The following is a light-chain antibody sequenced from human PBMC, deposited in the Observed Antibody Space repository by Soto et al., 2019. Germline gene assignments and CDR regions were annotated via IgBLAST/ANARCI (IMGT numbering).Light chain of an antibody. Sequence: SYELTQPLSVSVALGQTARITCGGNNSGSKNVHWYQQKPGQAPVLVIYRDSNRPSGIPERFSGSNSGNTATLTISRAQAGDEADDYCQVWDSSTARVFGGGTKLTVL. CDR3: QVWDSSTARV. J-gene: IGLJ3*02. CDR2: RDS. V-gene: IGLV3-9*01. CDR1: NSGSKN.